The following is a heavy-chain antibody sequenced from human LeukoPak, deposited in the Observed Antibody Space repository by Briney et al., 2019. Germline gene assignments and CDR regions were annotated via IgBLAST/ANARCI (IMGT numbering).Heavy chain of an antibody. V-gene: IGHV3-53*01. J-gene: IGHJ3*02. Sequence: GGSLRLSCAASGFTVSSNYMTWVRQAPGKGLEWVSVVYSGGTTYYADSVKGRFTISRDNSKNTLFLQMNSLRAEDTAVYYCVRSDDFDIWGQGTVVTVSS. CDR2: VYSGGTT. CDR3: VRSDDFDI. CDR1: GFTVSSNY.